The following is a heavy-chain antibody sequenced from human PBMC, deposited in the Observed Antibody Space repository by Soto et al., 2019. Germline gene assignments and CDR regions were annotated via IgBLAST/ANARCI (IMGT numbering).Heavy chain of an antibody. J-gene: IGHJ4*02. D-gene: IGHD3-9*01. CDR2: IIPIFGTA. V-gene: IGHV1-69*01. Sequence: QVQLVQSGAEVKKPGSSVKVSCKASGGTFSSYAISWVQQAPGQGLEWMGGIIPIFGTANYAQKFQGRVTITADESTSTAYMELSSLRSEDTAVYYCAWTYYDILTGYYSPGLFDYWGQGTLVTVSS. CDR1: GGTFSSYA. CDR3: AWTYYDILTGYYSPGLFDY.